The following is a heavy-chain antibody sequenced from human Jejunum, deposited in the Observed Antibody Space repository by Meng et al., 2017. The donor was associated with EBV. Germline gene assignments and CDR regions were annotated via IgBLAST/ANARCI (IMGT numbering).Heavy chain of an antibody. V-gene: IGHV3-11*01. Sequence: QVQLVESGGGLVKRGGSLRLSCEVSGFTFSDYSMSWMRQAPGKGLEWVSYISSGGTTIYYADSVKGRFTISRDNGKNSLYLEMNSLRADDTAMYYCASPPGGGTGGYWGQGTLVTVSS. J-gene: IGHJ4*02. CDR2: ISSGGTTI. CDR1: GFTFSDYS. D-gene: IGHD2-8*02. CDR3: ASPPGGGTGGY.